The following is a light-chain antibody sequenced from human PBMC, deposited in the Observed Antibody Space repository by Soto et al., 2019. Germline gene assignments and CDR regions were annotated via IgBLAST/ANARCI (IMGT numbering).Light chain of an antibody. CDR2: EVS. CDR1: SSAVGGYNY. Sequence: QSVLTQPPSASGSPGQSVTISCTGTSSAVGGYNYVSWYQQHPGKAPKLMIYEVSKRPSGVPDRFSGSKSGNTASLTVSELQAEDEADYYCSSYAGSNNLVLVTGTKVTVL. J-gene: IGLJ1*01. V-gene: IGLV2-8*01. CDR3: SSYAGSNNLV.